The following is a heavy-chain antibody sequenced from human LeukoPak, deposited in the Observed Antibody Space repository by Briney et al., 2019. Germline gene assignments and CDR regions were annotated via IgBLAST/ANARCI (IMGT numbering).Heavy chain of an antibody. CDR2: IRGNGET. CDR1: GLSFSIFA. V-gene: IGHV3-23*01. Sequence: GGSLRLPCAASGLSFSIFAISWVRQGPARGLEWVSSIRGNGETFYAAPAKGRSTLFSDTSRNTVYFQLNNLRLEDTAIYYCARASWVSSTDAVRWGQETLVTVSS. D-gene: IGHD3-16*01. CDR3: ARASWVSSTDAVR. J-gene: IGHJ4*02.